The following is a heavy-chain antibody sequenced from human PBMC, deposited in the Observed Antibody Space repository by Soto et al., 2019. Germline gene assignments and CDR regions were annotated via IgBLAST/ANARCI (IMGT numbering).Heavy chain of an antibody. Sequence: GASGKVSCKASVCTFTSYDINWVRQATGQWVEWMGWMNPNSGITGXSQNFQGRVXMTRNASISTSXMELSXLRAEDTAVYYCARTLYGDKVDYWGQGTLVTVSS. J-gene: IGHJ4*02. CDR3: ARTLYGDKVDY. CDR2: MNPNSGIT. CDR1: VCTFTSYD. D-gene: IGHD4-17*01. V-gene: IGHV1-8*01.